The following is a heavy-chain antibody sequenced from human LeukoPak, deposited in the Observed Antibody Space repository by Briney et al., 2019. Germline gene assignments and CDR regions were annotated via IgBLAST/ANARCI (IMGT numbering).Heavy chain of an antibody. CDR1: GGSISSYY. V-gene: IGHV4-59*01. J-gene: IGHJ4*02. D-gene: IGHD5-12*01. CDR3: ARSPTYGGYPANFDY. CDR2: IYYSGCT. Sequence: SETLSLTCTVSGGSISSYYWSWIRQPPGKGLEWIGYIYYSGCTNYNPSLKSRVTISVDTSKNQFSLKLSSVTAADTAVYYCARSPTYGGYPANFDYWGQGTLVTVSS.